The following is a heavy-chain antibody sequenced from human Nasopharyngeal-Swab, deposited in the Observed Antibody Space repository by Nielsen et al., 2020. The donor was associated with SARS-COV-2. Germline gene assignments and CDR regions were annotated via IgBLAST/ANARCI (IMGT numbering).Heavy chain of an antibody. J-gene: IGHJ4*02. V-gene: IGHV3-23*01. CDR1: GFTFINYA. CDR2: ISGNGGET. Sequence: GESLKISCAASGFTFINYAMSWVRQPPGKGLEWISLISGNGGETFYGDSVKGRFTISRENSKNIMYLQMNSLRAEDTAVYYCAKDYDIGYWGQGTLVTVSS. CDR3: AKDYDIGY. D-gene: IGHD3-9*01.